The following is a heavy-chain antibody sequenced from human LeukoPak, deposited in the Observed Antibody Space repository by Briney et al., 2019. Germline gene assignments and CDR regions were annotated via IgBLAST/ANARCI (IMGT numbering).Heavy chain of an antibody. Sequence: SETLSLTCTVSGGSISSGDYYWSWIRQPPGKGLEWIGYIYYSGSTYYNPSLKSRVTISVDTSKNQFSLKLSSVTAADTAVYYCARGQEKDYRFSDYYYMHVWGKGTTVTVSS. D-gene: IGHD4-11*01. CDR3: ARGQEKDYRFSDYYYMHV. V-gene: IGHV4-30-4*08. J-gene: IGHJ6*03. CDR2: IYYSGST. CDR1: GGSISSGDYY.